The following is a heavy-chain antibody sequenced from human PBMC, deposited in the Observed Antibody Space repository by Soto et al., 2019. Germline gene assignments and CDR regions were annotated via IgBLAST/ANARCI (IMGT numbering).Heavy chain of an antibody. J-gene: IGHJ3*01. V-gene: IGHV3-48*03. Sequence: EVQLVESGGGLIQPGGSLRLSCAASGFTFSTSEMYWVRQAPGKGQEWVSYIHPSGQPIFYTDSVKGGFTISRENAKNSLYLQMISLRAEVSAVYYCARRASRWGQCTMVTVSS. CDR3: ARRASR. CDR1: GFTFSTSE. CDR2: IHPSGQPI.